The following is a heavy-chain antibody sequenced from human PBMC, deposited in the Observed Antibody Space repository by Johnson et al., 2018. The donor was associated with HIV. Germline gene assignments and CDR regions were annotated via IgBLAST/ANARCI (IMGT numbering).Heavy chain of an antibody. V-gene: IGHV3-43*02. CDR1: GFTFDDYG. Sequence: VQLVESGGGVVRPGGSLRLSCAASGFTFDDYGMSWVRQAPGKGLEWVSLISWDGGSTYYADSVKGRFTISRDNSKNTLYLQMNSLRTEDTALYYCAKGGVAAAKGAFDIWGQGTMVTVSS. CDR3: AKGGVAAAKGAFDI. D-gene: IGHD6-25*01. CDR2: ISWDGGST. J-gene: IGHJ3*02.